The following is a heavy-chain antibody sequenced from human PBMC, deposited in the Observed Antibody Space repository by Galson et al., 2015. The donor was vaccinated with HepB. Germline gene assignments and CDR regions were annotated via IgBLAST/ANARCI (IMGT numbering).Heavy chain of an antibody. CDR2: IIPIFRTT. D-gene: IGHD5-24*01. CDR3: ARGGLSDGYKDRLLRS. V-gene: IGHV1-69*13. CDR1: GGTFNKYA. J-gene: IGHJ5*02. Sequence: SVKVSCKASGGTFNKYAINWVRQAPGQGLEWMGGIIPIFRTTDYAQKFQGRVTISADEFTNKAYLELSSLRSEDTAVYYCARGGLSDGYKDRLLRSWGQGTLVTVSS.